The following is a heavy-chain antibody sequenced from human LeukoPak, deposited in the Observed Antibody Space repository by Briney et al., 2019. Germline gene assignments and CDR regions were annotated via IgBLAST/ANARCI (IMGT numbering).Heavy chain of an antibody. D-gene: IGHD1-7*01. V-gene: IGHV3-21*01. CDR1: GFTFSSYN. CDR2: ISTSSSYI. Sequence: GGSLRLSCAASGFTFSSYNMKWVRQAPGKGLEWVSSISTSSSYIYYADSVKGRFTISRDNAKNSLYLQMNSLRADDTAVYYCARDRDWNSGFDYWGQGTLVTVSS. J-gene: IGHJ4*02. CDR3: ARDRDWNSGFDY.